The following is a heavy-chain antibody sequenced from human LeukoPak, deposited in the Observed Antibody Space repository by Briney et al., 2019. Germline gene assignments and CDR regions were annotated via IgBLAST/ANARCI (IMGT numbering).Heavy chain of an antibody. CDR1: GFTFSDYY. CDR2: ISSSGSTI. Sequence: KAGGSLRLSCAASGFTFSDYYMSWIRQAPGKGLEWVSYISSSGSTIYYADSVKGRFTISRDNAKNSLYLQMNSLRAEDTAVYYCARDITAMVLTHFGYWGQGTLVTVSS. V-gene: IGHV3-11*01. D-gene: IGHD5-18*01. J-gene: IGHJ4*02. CDR3: ARDITAMVLTHFGY.